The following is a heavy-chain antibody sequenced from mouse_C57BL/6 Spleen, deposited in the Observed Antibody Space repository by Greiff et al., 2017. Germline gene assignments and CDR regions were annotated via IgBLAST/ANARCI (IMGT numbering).Heavy chain of an antibody. D-gene: IGHD1-1*01. CDR1: GFTFSSYA. CDR2: ISDGGSYT. Sequence: EVMLVESGGGLVKPGGSLKLSCAASGFTFSSYAMSWVRQTPEKRLEWVATISDGGSYTYYPDNVKGRFTISRDNAKNNLYLQMSHLKSEDTAMYYCATGYYADDWGQGTTLTVSS. V-gene: IGHV5-4*03. J-gene: IGHJ2*01. CDR3: ATGYYADD.